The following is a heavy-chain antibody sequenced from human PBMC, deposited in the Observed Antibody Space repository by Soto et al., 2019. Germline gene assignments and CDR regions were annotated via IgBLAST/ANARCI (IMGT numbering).Heavy chain of an antibody. CDR2: IIPIFGTA. CDR1: RGTFSSYA. D-gene: IGHD2-15*01. Sequence: ASVKVSCKASRGTFSSYAISWVRQAPGQGLEWMGGIIPIFGTANYAQKFQGRVTITADESTSTAYMELSSLRSEDTAVYYCARSGYCSGGSCVNWFDPWGQGTLVTVSS. CDR3: ARSGYCSGGSCVNWFDP. J-gene: IGHJ5*02. V-gene: IGHV1-69*13.